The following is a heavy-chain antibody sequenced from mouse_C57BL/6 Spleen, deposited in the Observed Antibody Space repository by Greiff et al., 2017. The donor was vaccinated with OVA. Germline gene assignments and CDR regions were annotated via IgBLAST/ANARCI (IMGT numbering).Heavy chain of an antibody. V-gene: IGHV1-5*01. CDR2: IYPGNSDT. J-gene: IGHJ3*01. D-gene: IGHD1-1*01. CDR1: GYTFTSYW. Sequence: VQLQQSGTVLARPGASVKMSCKTSGYTFTSYWMHWVKQRPGQGLEWIGAIYPGNSDTSYNQKFKGKAKLTAVTSASTAYMELSSLTNEDSAVYYCTRDYYGSGTWFAYWGQGTLVTVSA. CDR3: TRDYYGSGTWFAY.